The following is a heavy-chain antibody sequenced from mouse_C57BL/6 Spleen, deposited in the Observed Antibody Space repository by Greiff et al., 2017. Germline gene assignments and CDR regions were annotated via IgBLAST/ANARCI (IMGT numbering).Heavy chain of an antibody. V-gene: IGHV1-81*01. CDR2: IYPRSGNT. J-gene: IGHJ3*01. Sequence: QVQLQQSGAELARPGASVKLSCKASGYTFTSYGISWVKQRTGQGLEWIGEIYPRSGNTYYNEKFKGKATLTADKSSSTAYMELRSLTSEDSAVYFCARGDDYDGCAYWGQGTLVTVSA. D-gene: IGHD2-4*01. CDR1: GYTFTSYG. CDR3: ARGDDYDGCAY.